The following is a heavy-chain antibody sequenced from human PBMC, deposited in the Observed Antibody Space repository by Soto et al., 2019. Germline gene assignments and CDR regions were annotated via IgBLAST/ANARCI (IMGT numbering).Heavy chain of an antibody. V-gene: IGHV1-18*01. CDR1: GYTFSTYG. D-gene: IGHD1-26*01. CDR2: ISAYNHYT. CDR3: ARVGPSREVPYPFEY. Sequence: QVDLVQSGPEVRKPGDSVNVSCKASGYTFSTYGISWVRQAPGQGLEWMGWISAYNHYTNYAQKFQGRDTMTTDTSTNTAYMELRSLRSGDTAMYFCARVGPSREVPYPFEYWGQGTLVTVSS. J-gene: IGHJ4*02.